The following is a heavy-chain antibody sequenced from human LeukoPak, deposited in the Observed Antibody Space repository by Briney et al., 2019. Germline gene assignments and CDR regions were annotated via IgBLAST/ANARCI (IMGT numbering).Heavy chain of an antibody. J-gene: IGHJ4*02. CDR2: ISYDGSNK. V-gene: IGHV3-30-3*01. CDR1: GVTLSTYA. D-gene: IGHD1-20*01. Sequence: GGSLRLSCAASGVTLSTYAMSWARQAPGKGLEWVAVISYDGSNKYYADSVKGRFTISRDNSKNTLYLQMNSLRAEDTAVYYCARDPHLTGTGVGYFDYWGQGTLVTVSS. CDR3: ARDPHLTGTGVGYFDY.